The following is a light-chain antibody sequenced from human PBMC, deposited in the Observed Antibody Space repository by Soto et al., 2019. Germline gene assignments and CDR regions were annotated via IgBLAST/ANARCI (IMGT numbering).Light chain of an antibody. V-gene: IGKV1-39*01. CDR1: QSISSY. Sequence: EIQMTQSPSSLSASVGDRVTSTCRASQSISSYLNWYQQKPGKAPKLLIYAASSLQSGVPSRFSGSGSGTDFTLTISSLQPEDFATYYCQQSYSTLFTFGPGTKVDIK. CDR2: AAS. J-gene: IGKJ3*01. CDR3: QQSYSTLFT.